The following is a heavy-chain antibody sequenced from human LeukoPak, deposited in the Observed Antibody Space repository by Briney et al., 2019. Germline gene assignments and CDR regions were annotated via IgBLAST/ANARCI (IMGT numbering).Heavy chain of an antibody. D-gene: IGHD3-3*01. CDR3: ARQYYDFWRVNWFDP. J-gene: IGHJ5*02. V-gene: IGHV4-39*01. CDR1: GGSISSSSYY. Sequence: SETLSLTCTVSGGSISSSSYYWGWIRQPPGKGLAWIGSIYYRGSTYYNPSLKSRVTISVDTSKNQFSLKLSSVTAADTAVYYCARQYYDFWRVNWFDPWGQGTLVTVSS. CDR2: IYYRGST.